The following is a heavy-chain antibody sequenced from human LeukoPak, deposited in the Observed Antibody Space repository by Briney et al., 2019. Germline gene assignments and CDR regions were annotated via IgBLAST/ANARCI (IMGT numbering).Heavy chain of an antibody. V-gene: IGHV3-30*18. Sequence: GGALRLSCAASGFTFSAFGMHWVRQAPGKGLEWVAVILYDGSYEYLAESVKGRFTISRDDSKNTLYLQINSLRAEDTAMYYCAKEENTAANSWGQGTLVSVSS. CDR1: GFTFSAFG. CDR2: ILYDGSYE. CDR3: AKEENTAANS. J-gene: IGHJ4*02. D-gene: IGHD2-2*01.